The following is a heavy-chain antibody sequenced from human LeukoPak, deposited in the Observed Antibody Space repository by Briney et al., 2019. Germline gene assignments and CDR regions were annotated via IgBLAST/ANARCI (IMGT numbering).Heavy chain of an antibody. J-gene: IGHJ6*02. D-gene: IGHD2-2*01. CDR1: GYTFTGYY. CDR3: AREKVRQSGMDV. Sequence: ASVKVSCKASGYTFTGYYMHWVRQAPGQGLEWTGRINPNSGGTNYAQKFQGRVTMTRDTSISTAYMELRRLRSDDTAVYYCAREKVRQSGMDVWGQGTTVTVSS. V-gene: IGHV1-2*06. CDR2: INPNSGGT.